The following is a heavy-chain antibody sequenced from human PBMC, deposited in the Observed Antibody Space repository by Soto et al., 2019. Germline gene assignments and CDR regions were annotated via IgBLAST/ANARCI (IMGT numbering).Heavy chain of an antibody. CDR1: GGSISSYY. D-gene: IGHD3-10*01. CDR3: ARGKGSGIRRPGPYYYYGMDV. V-gene: IGHV4-59*12. J-gene: IGHJ6*02. CDR2: IYYSGST. Sequence: PSETLSLTCTVSGGSISSYYWSWIRQPPGKGLEWIGYIYYSGSTNYNPSLKSRVTISVDTSKNQFSLKLSSVTAADTAVYYCARGKGSGIRRPGPYYYYGMDVWGQGTTVTVSS.